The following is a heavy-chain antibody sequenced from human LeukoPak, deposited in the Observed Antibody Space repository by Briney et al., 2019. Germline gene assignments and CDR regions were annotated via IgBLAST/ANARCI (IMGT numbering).Heavy chain of an antibody. CDR1: GGSISSGGYY. CDR2: IYYSGST. J-gene: IGHJ6*02. CDR3: AREDSIAAAGDYYYGMDV. D-gene: IGHD6-13*01. V-gene: IGHV4-31*03. Sequence: PSQTLSLTCTVSGGSISSGGYYWSWIRQHPGKGLEWIGYIYYSGSTYYNPSLKSRVTISVDTSKNQFSLQLNSVTPEDTAVYYCAREDSIAAAGDYYYGMDVWGQGTTVTVSS.